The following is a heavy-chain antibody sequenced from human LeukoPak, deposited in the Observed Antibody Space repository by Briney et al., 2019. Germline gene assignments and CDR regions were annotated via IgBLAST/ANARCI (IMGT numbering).Heavy chain of an antibody. CDR3: ARVRGGSGSSWFDY. D-gene: IGHD3-10*01. CDR2: INAGNGNT. J-gene: IGHJ4*02. V-gene: IGHV1-3*01. Sequence: ASVKVSCKASGYTFTSYAMHWVRQAPGQRLEWMGWINAGNGNTKYSQKFQGRGTITRDTSASTAYMELSSLRSEDTAVYYCARVRGGSGSSWFDYWGQGTLVTASS. CDR1: GYTFTSYA.